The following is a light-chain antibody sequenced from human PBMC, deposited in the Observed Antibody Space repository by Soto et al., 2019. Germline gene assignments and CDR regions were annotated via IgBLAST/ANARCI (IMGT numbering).Light chain of an antibody. CDR2: DVS. J-gene: IGLJ2*01. V-gene: IGLV2-14*01. CDR1: SSDVGGYNY. CDR3: SSYTGSSTYVV. Sequence: QSVLTQPASVSGSPGQSITISCTGTSSDVGGYNYVSWYQQHPGKAPKPMIYDVSNRPSGVSNRFSGSKSANTASLTISGLQAEDEADYYCSSYTGSSTYVVFGGGTKVTVL.